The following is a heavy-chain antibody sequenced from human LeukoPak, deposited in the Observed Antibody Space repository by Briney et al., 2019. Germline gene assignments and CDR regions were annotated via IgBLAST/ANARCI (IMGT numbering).Heavy chain of an antibody. D-gene: IGHD4-17*01. CDR2: IYSGGST. Sequence: GGSLRLSCAASGFTFSSYAMSWVRQAPGKGLEWVSVIYSGGSTYYADSVKGRFTISRDNSKNTLYLQMNSLRAEDTAVYYCARDRDYGKSQGYYGMDVWGQGTTVTVSS. CDR1: GFTFSSYA. J-gene: IGHJ6*02. CDR3: ARDRDYGKSQGYYGMDV. V-gene: IGHV3-53*01.